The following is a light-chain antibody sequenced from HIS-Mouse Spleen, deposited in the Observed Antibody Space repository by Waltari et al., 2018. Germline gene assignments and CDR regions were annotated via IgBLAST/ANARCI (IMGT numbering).Light chain of an antibody. V-gene: IGLV3-25*03. Sequence: SYELTQPPSVSVSPGQTARITCSGDALPKPYAYWYQQEPGQAPVLVIYKDSERPSGIPERFSGSSSGTTVTLTISGVQAEDEADYYCQSADSSGTYSVVFGGGTKLTVL. CDR1: ALPKPY. CDR2: KDS. CDR3: QSADSSGTYSVV. J-gene: IGLJ2*01.